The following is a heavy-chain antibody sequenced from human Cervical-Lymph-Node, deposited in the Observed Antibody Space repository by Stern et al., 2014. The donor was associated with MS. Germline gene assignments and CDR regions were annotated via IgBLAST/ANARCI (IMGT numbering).Heavy chain of an antibody. Sequence: VQLEESGAEVKKPGASVKVSCKASGYTFTSYYMHWVRQAPGQGLEWMGIINPSGGSTSYAQKFQGRVTMTRDTSTSTVYMELSSLRSEDTAVYYCARGPHLIAARPVGPHDYWGQGTLVTVSS. CDR1: GYTFTSYY. J-gene: IGHJ4*02. V-gene: IGHV1-46*01. D-gene: IGHD6-6*01. CDR3: ARGPHLIAARPVGPHDY. CDR2: INPSGGST.